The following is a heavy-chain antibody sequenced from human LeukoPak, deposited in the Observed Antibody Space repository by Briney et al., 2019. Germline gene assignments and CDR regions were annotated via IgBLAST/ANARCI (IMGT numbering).Heavy chain of an antibody. D-gene: IGHD5-12*01. CDR3: AKVRYSGYVVLAH. V-gene: IGHV3-23*01. CDR1: GFTFSFYA. Sequence: GGSLRLSCAASGFTFSFYAMNWVRQAPGKRLEWVSGISDSGGNTYYADSVKGRFTVSRDNSKNTLYLQMNSLRAEDTAVYYCAKVRYSGYVVLAHWGQGTLVTVSS. CDR2: ISDSGGNT. J-gene: IGHJ4*02.